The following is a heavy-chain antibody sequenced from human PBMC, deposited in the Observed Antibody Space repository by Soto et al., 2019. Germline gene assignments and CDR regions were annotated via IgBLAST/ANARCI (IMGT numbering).Heavy chain of an antibody. J-gene: IGHJ6*02. V-gene: IGHV4-4*02. D-gene: IGHD5-18*01. CDR2: IYHSGST. CDR1: GGSISSSNW. Sequence: QVQLQESGPGLLKPSGTLSLTCAVSGGSISSSNWWSGVRQPPGKGLEWIGEIYHSGSTNYNPSLKSRVTISVDKSKNQFSLKLSSVSAADTAVYYCAGWIQLQQYYYYGMDVWGQGTTVTVSS. CDR3: AGWIQLQQYYYYGMDV.